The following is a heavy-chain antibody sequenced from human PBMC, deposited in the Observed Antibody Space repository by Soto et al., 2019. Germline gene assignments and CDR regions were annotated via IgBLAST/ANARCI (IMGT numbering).Heavy chain of an antibody. V-gene: IGHV3-23*01. Sequence: GGSLRLSRAASGFTFSSYAMSWVRQAPGKGLEWVSAISGSGGSTYYADSVKGRFTISRDNSKNTLYLQMNSLRAEDTAVYYCAKLPLDVAAPGDYYYMDVWGKGTTVTVSS. CDR1: GFTFSSYA. D-gene: IGHD6-19*01. CDR3: AKLPLDVAAPGDYYYMDV. J-gene: IGHJ6*03. CDR2: ISGSGGST.